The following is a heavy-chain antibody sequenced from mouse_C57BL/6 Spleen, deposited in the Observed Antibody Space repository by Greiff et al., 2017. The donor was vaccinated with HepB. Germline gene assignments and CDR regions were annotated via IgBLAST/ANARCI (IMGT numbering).Heavy chain of an antibody. CDR1: GFSFTSYA. CDR2: IWTGGGT. V-gene: IGHV2-9-1*01. Sequence: QVQLKESGPGLVAPSQCLSVSCTVSGFSFTSYAISWVRQPPGKGLEWLGVIWTGGGTTYNSAHKSRLTISRDNSKSQVSLKLNSLQTDDAARYYCARQSYAMDYWGQGTSVTVSS. CDR3: ARQSYAMDY. J-gene: IGHJ4*01.